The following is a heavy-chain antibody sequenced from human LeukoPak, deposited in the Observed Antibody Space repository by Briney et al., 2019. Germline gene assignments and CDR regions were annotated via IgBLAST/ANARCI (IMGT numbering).Heavy chain of an antibody. V-gene: IGHV4-39*01. CDR2: IYYSGNT. Sequence: SETLSLTCIVSGGSISSSSYYWGWIRQPPGKGLEWIGNIYYSGNTYYNPSLKSRVTISVDTSKKQVSLRLTSVTAADTAVYYCARGGSHYDTSGYLLDSWGQGTLVTISS. CDR3: ARGGSHYDTSGYLLDS. J-gene: IGHJ4*02. D-gene: IGHD3-22*01. CDR1: GGSISSSSYY.